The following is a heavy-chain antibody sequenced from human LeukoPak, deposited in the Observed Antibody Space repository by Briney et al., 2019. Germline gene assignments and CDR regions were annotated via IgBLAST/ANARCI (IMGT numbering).Heavy chain of an antibody. Sequence: ASVKVSCKASGYTFTGYYMHWVRQAPGQGLEWMGWMNPNSGNTGYAQKFQGRVTITRNTSISTAYMELSSLRSEDTAVYYCAREPVGATRGLGDDAFDIWGQGTMVTVSS. J-gene: IGHJ3*02. CDR3: AREPVGATRGLGDDAFDI. D-gene: IGHD1-26*01. V-gene: IGHV1-8*03. CDR1: GYTFTGYY. CDR2: MNPNSGNT.